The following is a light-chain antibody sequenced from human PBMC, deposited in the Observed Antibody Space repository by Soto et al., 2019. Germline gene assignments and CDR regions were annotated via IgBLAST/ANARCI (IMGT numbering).Light chain of an antibody. Sequence: EVGLTHSPAPLSFPPGERANLSCRTSQSFSRTLAWYQQKSGQAPRLLIYEESTRATGIPTRFSGSGSGTDFTLTISSLEPEDFAVYYCQQRYNWPQTFGQGTKVEIK. CDR3: QQRYNWPQT. V-gene: IGKV3-11*01. J-gene: IGKJ1*01. CDR1: QSFSRT. CDR2: EES.